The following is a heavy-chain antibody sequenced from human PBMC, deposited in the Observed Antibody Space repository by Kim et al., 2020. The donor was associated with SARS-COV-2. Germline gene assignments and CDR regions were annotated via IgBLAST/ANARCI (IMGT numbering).Heavy chain of an antibody. CDR3: ARQRGSLWFGELQNWFDP. D-gene: IGHD3-10*01. Sequence: GESLKISCKGSGYSFTSYWIGWVRQMPGKGLEWMGIIYPGDSDTKYSPSFQGQVTISADKSISTAYLQWSSLKASDTAMYYCARQRGSLWFGELQNWFDPWGQGTLVTVSS. V-gene: IGHV5-51*01. J-gene: IGHJ5*02. CDR1: GYSFTSYW. CDR2: IYPGDSDT.